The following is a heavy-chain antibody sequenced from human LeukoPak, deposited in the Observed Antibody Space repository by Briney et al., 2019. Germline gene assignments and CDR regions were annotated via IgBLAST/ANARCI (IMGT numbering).Heavy chain of an antibody. D-gene: IGHD3-3*01. CDR3: ARSLRATIFGVAPKQAFDI. CDR2: IYTSGST. Sequence: SQTLSLTCTVSGGSISSGGYYWSWIRQPAGKALEWIGRIYTSGSTNYNPSLKSRVTISVDTSKNQFSLKLSSVTAADTAVYYCARSLRATIFGVAPKQAFDIWGQGTMVTVSS. V-gene: IGHV4-61*02. J-gene: IGHJ3*02. CDR1: GGSISSGGYY.